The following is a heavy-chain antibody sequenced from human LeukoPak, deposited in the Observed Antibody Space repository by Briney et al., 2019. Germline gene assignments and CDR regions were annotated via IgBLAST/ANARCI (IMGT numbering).Heavy chain of an antibody. J-gene: IGHJ6*03. CDR1: GGSISSYY. CDR3: ARDKDYYYYYMDV. Sequence: SETLSLTCTVSGGSISSYYWSWLRQPPGKGLEWIGYIYNSGSTNYNPSLKSRVTISVDMSKNQFSLKLSSVTAADTAVYYCARDKDYYYYYMDVWGKGTTVTVSS. CDR2: IYNSGST. V-gene: IGHV4-59*01.